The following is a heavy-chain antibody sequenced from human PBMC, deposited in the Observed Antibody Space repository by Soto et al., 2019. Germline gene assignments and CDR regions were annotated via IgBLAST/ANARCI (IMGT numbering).Heavy chain of an antibody. J-gene: IGHJ6*02. CDR1: GGTFSNHA. D-gene: IGHD3-9*01. Sequence: SVKVSCKAAGGTFSNHAINWVRQAPGQGPEWMGGIILPFGTANYAQNFQGRVTITADESTSTAYMELSSLRSEDTAVYYCALVSGLLSGFQVDSYSVLDVWAQGPPLPVSS. CDR3: ALVSGLLSGFQVDSYSVLDV. V-gene: IGHV1-69*13. CDR2: IILPFGTA.